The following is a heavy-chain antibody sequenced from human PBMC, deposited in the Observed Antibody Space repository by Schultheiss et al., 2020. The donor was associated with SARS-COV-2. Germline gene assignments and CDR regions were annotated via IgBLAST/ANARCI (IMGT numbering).Heavy chain of an antibody. D-gene: IGHD2-15*01. J-gene: IGHJ4*02. V-gene: IGHV3-48*03. Sequence: GESLKISCAASGFTFSSYEMNWVRQAPGKGLEWVSYISSSGSTIYYADSVKGRFTISRDNSKNTLYLQMNSLRAEDTAVYYCTTEGVVVAAPFDYWGQGTLVTVSS. CDR1: GFTFSSYE. CDR3: TTEGVVVAAPFDY. CDR2: ISSSGSTI.